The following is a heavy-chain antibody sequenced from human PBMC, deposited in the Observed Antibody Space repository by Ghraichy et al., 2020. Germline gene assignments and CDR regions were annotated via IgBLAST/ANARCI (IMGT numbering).Heavy chain of an antibody. Sequence: GESLNISCKGSGYRFTNFWIGWVRQVPGKGLEWMGIISPGDSETRYSPSFRGQVIISADKSISTAYLQWSSLKASDTARYYCAKRGRGGYSGYDRHDYYYYGMDVWGLGTTVIVSS. CDR2: ISPGDSET. V-gene: IGHV5-51*01. D-gene: IGHD5-12*01. CDR3: AKRGRGGYSGYDRHDYYYYGMDV. CDR1: GYRFTNFW. J-gene: IGHJ6*02.